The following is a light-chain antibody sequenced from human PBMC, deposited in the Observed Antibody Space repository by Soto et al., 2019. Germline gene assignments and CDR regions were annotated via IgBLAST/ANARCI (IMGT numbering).Light chain of an antibody. CDR1: QSVSSS. J-gene: IGKJ4*01. CDR2: GAS. Sequence: EIVMTQSPATLSVSPGERATLSCGASQSVSSSLAWYQQKPGQAPRLLIYGASTRATGIPARFSGSGSGTEFTLTISSLQSEDVAVYYCQQYSNWPLTFGGGTKVEIK. V-gene: IGKV3-15*01. CDR3: QQYSNWPLT.